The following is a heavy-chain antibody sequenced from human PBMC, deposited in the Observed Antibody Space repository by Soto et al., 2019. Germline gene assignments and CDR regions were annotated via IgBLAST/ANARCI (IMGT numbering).Heavy chain of an antibody. CDR3: ASRSYEYGDYMFDY. D-gene: IGHD4-17*01. CDR1: GFTFSTCS. CDR2: ISSSSSTM. Sequence: EVQLVESGGGLVQPGGSLRLSCTASGFTFSTCSMNWVRQAPGKGLEWVSYISSSSSTMFYAASVKGRFTISRDNAKNSLYLQMNSLRAEGTVVYYCASRSYEYGDYMFDYWGQGTLVTVSS. V-gene: IGHV3-48*01. J-gene: IGHJ4*02.